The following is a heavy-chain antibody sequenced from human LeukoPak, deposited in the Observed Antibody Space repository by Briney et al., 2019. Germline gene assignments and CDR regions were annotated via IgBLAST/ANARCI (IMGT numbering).Heavy chain of an antibody. CDR3: AKGPYGREYYFDY. V-gene: IGHV3-23*01. D-gene: IGHD4-17*01. Sequence: GGSLRLSCAASGFSFNTYAMSWVRQTPGEGLEWVSSISDSGVSTYYADSVKGRFTISRDNSKNTLYLQMNSLRAEDTAVYYCAKGPYGREYYFDYWGQGTLVTVSS. CDR2: ISDSGVST. J-gene: IGHJ4*02. CDR1: GFSFNTYA.